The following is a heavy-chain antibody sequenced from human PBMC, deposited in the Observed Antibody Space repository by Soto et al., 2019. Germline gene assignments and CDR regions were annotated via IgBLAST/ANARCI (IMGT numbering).Heavy chain of an antibody. J-gene: IGHJ6*02. D-gene: IGHD1-1*01. V-gene: IGHV3-49*03. CDR1: GFTFGDYV. Sequence: AGGSLRLSCTTSGFTFGDYVMSWFRQAPGKGLEWVGFIRSKGYGGTTEYAASVKGRFTISRDDSNSIASLQMNSLKPEDTGVYYCTRGGTKNNYYYYGMDVWGQGTTVTVSS. CDR3: TRGGTKNNYYYYGMDV. CDR2: IRSKGYGGTT.